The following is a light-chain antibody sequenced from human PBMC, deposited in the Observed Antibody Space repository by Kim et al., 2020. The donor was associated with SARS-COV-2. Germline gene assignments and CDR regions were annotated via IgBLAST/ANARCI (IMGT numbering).Light chain of an antibody. V-gene: IGLV2-14*01. J-gene: IGLJ1*01. Sequence: LSQPASVSGSPGQSITISCTGTSSDVGGYNYVSWYQQHPGKAPKLMIYDVSKRPSGVSNRFSGSKSGNTASLTISGLQAEDEADYYCSSYTSSSTFLYVFGTGTKVTVL. CDR3: SSYTSSSTFLYV. CDR2: DVS. CDR1: SSDVGGYNY.